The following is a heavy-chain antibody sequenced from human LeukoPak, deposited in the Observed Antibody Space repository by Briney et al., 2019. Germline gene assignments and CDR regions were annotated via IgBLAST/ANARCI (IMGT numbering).Heavy chain of an antibody. CDR1: GFSFSGYA. Sequence: GGSLRLSCVASGFSFSGYAIHWVRQAPGKGLEWVALISYNGGRKDCADPVKGRFTIDRDNSKNTVYLQMNSLRPDGTAIYFCARQEARNYYYEGLDYWGQGNLVTVSS. V-gene: IGHV3-30*04. CDR2: ISYNGGRK. D-gene: IGHD3-22*01. J-gene: IGHJ4*02. CDR3: ARQEARNYYYEGLDY.